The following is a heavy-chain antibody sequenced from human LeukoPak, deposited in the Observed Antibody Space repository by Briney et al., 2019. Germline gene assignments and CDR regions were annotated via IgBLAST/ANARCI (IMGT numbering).Heavy chain of an antibody. Sequence: GGSLRLSCAASGFTFSSYAMSWVRQAPGKGLEWVSAISRSGGSTYYADSVKGRFTISRDNSKNTLYLQMNSLRAEDTPVYYCAKFLPTHIVVANYYFDYWGQGTLVTVSS. CDR1: GFTFSSYA. D-gene: IGHD2-21*01. J-gene: IGHJ4*02. V-gene: IGHV3-23*01. CDR3: AKFLPTHIVVANYYFDY. CDR2: ISRSGGST.